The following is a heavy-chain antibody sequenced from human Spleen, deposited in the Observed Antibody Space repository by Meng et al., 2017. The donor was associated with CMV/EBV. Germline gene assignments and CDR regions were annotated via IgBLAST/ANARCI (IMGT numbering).Heavy chain of an antibody. CDR2: IHSGGST. D-gene: IGHD3-3*01. CDR1: GFTVSSSY. Sequence: GESLKISCAASGFTVSSSYISWVRQAPGKGLEWVSVIHSGGSTYYAESVKGRFSFSRDNSKNTLYLQMKSLRVEDTAVYYCARLGITIFGVVIFDYYGMDVWGQGTTVTVSS. J-gene: IGHJ6*02. V-gene: IGHV3-53*01. CDR3: ARLGITIFGVVIFDYYGMDV.